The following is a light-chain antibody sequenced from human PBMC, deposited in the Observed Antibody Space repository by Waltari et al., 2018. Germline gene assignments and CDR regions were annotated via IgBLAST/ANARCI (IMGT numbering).Light chain of an antibody. V-gene: IGKV1-12*01. J-gene: IGKJ3*01. CDR1: HDVSAW. CDR2: ASS. Sequence: IQMTQSPSSVSAFVGDRVTITCRASHDVSAWVAWYQHRPGEVPKLLIYASSSLHSGVPSRFSGSGSGTEFTLTINDLQSEDSATYYCLQADNFPFPFGPGTKVDIK. CDR3: LQADNFPFP.